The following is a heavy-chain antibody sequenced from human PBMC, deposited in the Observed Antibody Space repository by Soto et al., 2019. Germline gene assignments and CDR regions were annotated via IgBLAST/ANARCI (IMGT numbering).Heavy chain of an antibody. CDR1: GFTVSSNY. Sequence: EVQLVETGGGLIQPGGSLRLSCAASGFTVSSNYMSWVRQAPGKGLEWVSVIYSGGSTYYADSVKGRFTISRDNSKNTLYLQMNSLRAEDTAVYYCARVVVHYYDSSGYYVDYWGQGTLVTVSS. J-gene: IGHJ4*02. CDR3: ARVVVHYYDSSGYYVDY. D-gene: IGHD3-22*01. V-gene: IGHV3-53*02. CDR2: IYSGGST.